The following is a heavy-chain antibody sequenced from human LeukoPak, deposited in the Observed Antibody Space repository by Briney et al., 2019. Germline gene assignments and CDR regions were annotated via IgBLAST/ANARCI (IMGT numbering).Heavy chain of an antibody. CDR1: GDSVSSNSAA. CDR3: ARGSANFDPKNYYYYYMDV. CDR2: TYYRSKWYN. J-gene: IGHJ6*03. D-gene: IGHD3-9*01. Sequence: SQTLSLTCAISGDSVSSNSAAWNWIRQSPSRGLEWLGRTYYRSKWYNDYAVSVKSRITINPDTSKNQFSLQLNSVTPEDTAVYYCARGSANFDPKNYYYYYMDVWGKGTTVTVSS. V-gene: IGHV6-1*01.